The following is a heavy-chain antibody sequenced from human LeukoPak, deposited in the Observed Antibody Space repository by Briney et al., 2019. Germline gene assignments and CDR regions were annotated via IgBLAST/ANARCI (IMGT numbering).Heavy chain of an antibody. CDR2: IYSGGTT. CDR1: GFTFNNNF. CDR3: ARYIVATTHACDI. D-gene: IGHD5-12*01. Sequence: GGSLRLSCAASGFTFNNNFMTWVRQAPGKGLEWVSVIYSGGTTYYGDTVKGRLTISRDNSKNTLYLQMNSLRAEETAVYYCARYIVATTHACDIWGPGTMVTVSS. J-gene: IGHJ3*02. V-gene: IGHV3-53*01.